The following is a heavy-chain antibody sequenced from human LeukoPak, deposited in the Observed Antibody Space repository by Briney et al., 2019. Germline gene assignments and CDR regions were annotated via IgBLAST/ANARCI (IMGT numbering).Heavy chain of an antibody. D-gene: IGHD3-22*01. CDR3: ARFIAYDSSGYYPYYFDY. Sequence: SETLSLTCTVSGDSINNYYWNWIRQPPGKGLEWIGYIYYSGSTYYNPSLKSRVTISVDTSKNQFSLKLSSVTAADTAVYYCARFIAYDSSGYYPYYFDYWGQGTLVTVSS. CDR1: GDSINNYY. V-gene: IGHV4-30-4*08. J-gene: IGHJ4*02. CDR2: IYYSGST.